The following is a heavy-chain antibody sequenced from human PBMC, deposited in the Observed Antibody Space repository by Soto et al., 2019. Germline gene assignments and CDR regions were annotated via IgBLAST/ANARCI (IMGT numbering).Heavy chain of an antibody. CDR1: GYTFTSYY. Sequence: ASVKVSCKASGYTFTSYYMHWVRQAPGQGLEWMGIINPSGGSTSYAQKFQGRVTMTRDTSTSTVYMELSSLRSEDTAVYYCARLNVWSYYYYGMDVWGQGTTVTVAS. J-gene: IGHJ6*02. CDR3: ARLNVWSYYYYGMDV. V-gene: IGHV1-46*03. CDR2: INPSGGST. D-gene: IGHD3-3*01.